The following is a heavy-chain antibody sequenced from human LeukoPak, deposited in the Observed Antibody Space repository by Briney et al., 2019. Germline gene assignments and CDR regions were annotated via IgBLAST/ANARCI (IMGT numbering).Heavy chain of an antibody. CDR2: IVVCSGNT. D-gene: IGHD1-1*01. CDR1: GFTFTSSA. CDR3: AADRNWNDDDYDAFDI. Sequence: GASVKVSCKASGFTFTSSAMQWVRQARGQRLEWIGWIVVCSGNTNYAQKFQERVTITRDMSTSTAYMELSSPRSEDTAVYYCAADRNWNDDDYDAFDIWGQGTMVTVSS. V-gene: IGHV1-58*02. J-gene: IGHJ3*02.